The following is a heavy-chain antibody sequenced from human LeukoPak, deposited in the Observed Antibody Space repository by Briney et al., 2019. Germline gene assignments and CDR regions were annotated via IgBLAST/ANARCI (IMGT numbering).Heavy chain of an antibody. Sequence: GGSLRLSCAASGFTFSSYSMNWVCQAPGKGLEWVSSISSSSSYIYCADSVKGRFTISRDNAKNSLYLQMNSLRAEDTAVYYCARVSGYAFDIWGQGTMVTVSS. V-gene: IGHV3-21*01. CDR2: ISSSSSYI. J-gene: IGHJ3*02. CDR1: GFTFSSYS. CDR3: ARVSGYAFDI.